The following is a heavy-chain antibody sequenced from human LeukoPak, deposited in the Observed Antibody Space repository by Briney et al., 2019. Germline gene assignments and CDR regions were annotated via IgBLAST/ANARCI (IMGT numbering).Heavy chain of an antibody. V-gene: IGHV3-23*01. CDR3: ARGDHYYNWFDP. CDR1: GFTFSSYA. Sequence: GGSLRLSCAASGFTFSSYAMSWVRQAPGKGLEWVSAISGSGGSTYYADSVKGRFAISRDNSKNTLYLQMNSLRAEDTAVYYCARGDHYYNWFDPWGQGTLVTVSS. D-gene: IGHD3-10*01. J-gene: IGHJ5*02. CDR2: ISGSGGST.